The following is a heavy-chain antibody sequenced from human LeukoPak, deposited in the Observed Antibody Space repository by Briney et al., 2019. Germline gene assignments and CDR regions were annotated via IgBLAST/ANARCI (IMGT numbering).Heavy chain of an antibody. V-gene: IGHV4-61*02. CDR1: GGSSSSGSYY. Sequence: SETLSLTCTVSGGSSSSGSYYWSWIRQPAGKGLEWIGRIYTSGSTNYNPSLKSRVTISVDTSKNQFSLKLSSVTAADTAVYYCARDSGSPYGPRLGSFDYWGQGTLVTVSS. CDR3: ARDSGSPYGPRLGSFDY. CDR2: IYTSGST. J-gene: IGHJ4*02. D-gene: IGHD3-10*01.